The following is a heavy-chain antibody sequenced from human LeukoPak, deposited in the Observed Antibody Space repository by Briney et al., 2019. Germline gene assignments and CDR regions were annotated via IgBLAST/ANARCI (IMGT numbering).Heavy chain of an antibody. J-gene: IGHJ4*02. CDR1: GYTFSAYG. CDR2: IYTYNGNA. D-gene: IGHD6-19*01. CDR3: ARDSPPVAGVGLF. Sequence: ASVKVSCKASGYTFSAYGISWVRQAPGQGLEWMGWIYTYNGNANYAEHLQGRVTLTSDSSTTTVYMELRNLTSDDTAVYYCARDSPPVAGVGLFWGQGTLVTVSS. V-gene: IGHV1-18*01.